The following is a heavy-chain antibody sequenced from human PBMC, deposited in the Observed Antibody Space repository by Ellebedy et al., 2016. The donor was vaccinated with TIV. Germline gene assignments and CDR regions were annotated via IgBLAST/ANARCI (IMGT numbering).Heavy chain of an antibody. V-gene: IGHV3-21*01. CDR3: AREVRGVAVAAIGAFDI. D-gene: IGHD6-19*01. Sequence: GESLKISXAASVYTARSCSVNWGRQASRKVLEWVLSISSSSSYIYYADSVKGRFTISRDNAKNSLYLQMNSLRAEDTAVYYCAREVRGVAVAAIGAFDIWGQGTMVTVSS. J-gene: IGHJ3*02. CDR2: ISSSSSYI. CDR1: VYTARSCS.